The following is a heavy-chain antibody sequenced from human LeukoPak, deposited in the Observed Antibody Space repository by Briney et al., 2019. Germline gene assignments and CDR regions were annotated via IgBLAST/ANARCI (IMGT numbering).Heavy chain of an antibody. CDR3: AKATNYGDYWYYFDY. CDR1: GFTFGSYG. CDR2: ISYDGSNK. V-gene: IGHV3-30*18. D-gene: IGHD4-17*01. Sequence: HPGGSLRLSCAASGFTFGSYGMHWVRQAPGKGLEWVAVISYDGSNKYYADSVKGRFTISRDNSKNTLYLQMNSLRAEDTAVYYCAKATNYGDYWYYFDYWGQGTLVTVSS. J-gene: IGHJ4*02.